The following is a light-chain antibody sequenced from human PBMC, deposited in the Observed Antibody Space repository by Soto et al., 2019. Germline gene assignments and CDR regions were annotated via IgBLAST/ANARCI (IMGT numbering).Light chain of an antibody. V-gene: IGLV2-14*01. CDR2: DVN. CDR1: SSDVGGYNY. Sequence: QSALTQPASVSGSPGQSITISCTGTSSDVGGYNYVSWYQQHPGKAPNLMIYDVNNRPSGVSNRFSGSKSGNTASLTISWLQAEDEADYYCSSSTSRSTLVFGGGTKRTVL. J-gene: IGLJ2*01. CDR3: SSSTSRSTLV.